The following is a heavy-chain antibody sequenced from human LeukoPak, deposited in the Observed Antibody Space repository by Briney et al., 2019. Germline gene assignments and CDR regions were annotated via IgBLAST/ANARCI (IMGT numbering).Heavy chain of an antibody. CDR3: ATFSRYCSSTSCYTRGWFDP. D-gene: IGHD2-2*02. CDR2: FDPEDGET. J-gene: IGHJ5*02. V-gene: IGHV1-24*01. Sequence: ASVTVSCKVSGYTPTELSMHWVRQAPGKGLEWMGGFDPEDGETIYAQKFQGRVTMTEDTSTDTAYMELSSLRSEDTAVYYCATFSRYCSSTSCYTRGWFDPWGQGTLVTVSS. CDR1: GYTPTELS.